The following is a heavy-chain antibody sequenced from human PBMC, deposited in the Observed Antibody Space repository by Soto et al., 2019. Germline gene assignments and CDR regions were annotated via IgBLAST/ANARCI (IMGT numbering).Heavy chain of an antibody. V-gene: IGHV3-23*01. CDR2: ISGSGGST. D-gene: IGHD6-13*01. CDR3: AKTLTIAAAGTGWFDP. CDR1: GFTFSSYA. Sequence: ESGGGLVQPGGSLRLSCAASGFTFSSYAMSWVRQAPGKGLEWVSAISGSGGSTYYADSVKGRFTISRDNSKNTLYLQINSLRAEDTAVYYCAKTLTIAAAGTGWFDPWGQGTLVTVSS. J-gene: IGHJ5*02.